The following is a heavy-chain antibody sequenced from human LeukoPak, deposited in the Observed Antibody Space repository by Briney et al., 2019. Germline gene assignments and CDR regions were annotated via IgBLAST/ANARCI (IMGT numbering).Heavy chain of an antibody. V-gene: IGHV5-51*01. CDR1: GYSFSNYW. CDR2: IYPGDSNT. CDR3: ARQDPFGATVKFFDY. D-gene: IGHD4-17*01. J-gene: IGHJ4*02. Sequence: GESLKISCKGSGYSFSNYWIGWVRQMPGKGLDWMGIIYPGDSNTRYSPSFQGQVTISADKSISTAYLQWSSLKASDTAMYYCARQDPFGATVKFFDYWGQGTLVTVSS.